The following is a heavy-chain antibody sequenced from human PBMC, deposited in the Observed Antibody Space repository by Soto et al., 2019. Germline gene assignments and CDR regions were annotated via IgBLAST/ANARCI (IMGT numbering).Heavy chain of an antibody. J-gene: IGHJ4*02. CDR3: ARGRVVRGVTTSVPHDY. Sequence: QVQLVQSGAEVKKPGASVRLSCKASGYTFTTYAMHWVRQAPGQRLEWMGWINGGNADTKYSRNFQGRVSITRDTSASTVYLELSSLTSEDTDVYYCARGRVVRGVTTSVPHDYWGQGTLVTVSS. CDR2: INGGNADT. CDR1: GYTFTTYA. D-gene: IGHD3-10*01. V-gene: IGHV1-3*01.